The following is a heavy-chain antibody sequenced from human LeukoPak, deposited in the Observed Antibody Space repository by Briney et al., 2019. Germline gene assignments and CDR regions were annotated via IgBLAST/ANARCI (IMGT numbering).Heavy chain of an antibody. CDR3: ARNCTTTTCLRD. Sequence: GGSLRLSCEASGFTFGSYCMSWVRQDPGKGLEWVASINQDGSQKYYVDSVRGRFTISRDNAKNSLYLQMDSLRAEDTAVYYCARNCTTTTCLRDWGQGTLVTVSS. D-gene: IGHD2-2*01. V-gene: IGHV3-7*01. CDR1: GFTFGSYC. J-gene: IGHJ4*02. CDR2: INQDGSQK.